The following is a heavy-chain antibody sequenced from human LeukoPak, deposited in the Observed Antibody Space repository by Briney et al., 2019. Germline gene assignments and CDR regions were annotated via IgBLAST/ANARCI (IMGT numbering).Heavy chain of an antibody. V-gene: IGHV1-8*01. Sequence: GASVKVSCKASGYTFTSYDINWVRQATGQGLEWMGWMNPNSGNTGYAQKFQGRVTMTRDTSISTAYMELSRLRSDDTAVYYCARALGPGYPRNDFDYWGQGTLVTVSS. J-gene: IGHJ4*02. CDR2: MNPNSGNT. CDR3: ARALGPGYPRNDFDY. CDR1: GYTFTSYD. D-gene: IGHD3-16*01.